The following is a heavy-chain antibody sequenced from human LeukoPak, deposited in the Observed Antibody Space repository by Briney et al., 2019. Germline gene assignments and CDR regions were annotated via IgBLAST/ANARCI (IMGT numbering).Heavy chain of an antibody. V-gene: IGHV4-59*01. CDR2: VYYSGST. D-gene: IGHD3-10*01. CDR1: GASISGYY. J-gene: IGHJ4*02. CDR3: ARDAMVRGVDY. Sequence: KSSETLSLTCTVSGASISGYYWSWIRQPPGKGLEWIGFVYYSGSTNYNPSLKSRVTISVDTSKNQFSLKLSSVTAADTAVYYCARDAMVRGVDYWGQGTLVTVSS.